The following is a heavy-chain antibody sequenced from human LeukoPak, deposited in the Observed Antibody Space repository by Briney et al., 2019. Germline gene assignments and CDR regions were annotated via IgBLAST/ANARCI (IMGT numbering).Heavy chain of an antibody. J-gene: IGHJ6*03. CDR2: INHSGST. V-gene: IGHV4-34*01. CDR3: ARGGKGPVSYYYYMDV. CDR1: GGSFSGYY. D-gene: IGHD1-14*01. Sequence: SETLSLTCAVYGGSFSGYYWSWIRQPPGKGLEWIGEINHSGSTNYNPSLKSRVTISVDTSKNQFSLKLSSVTAADTAVYYCARGGKGPVSYYYYMDVWGKGTTVTVSS.